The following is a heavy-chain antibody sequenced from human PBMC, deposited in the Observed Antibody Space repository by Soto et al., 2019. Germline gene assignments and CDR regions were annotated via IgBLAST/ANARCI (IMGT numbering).Heavy chain of an antibody. V-gene: IGHV4-4*02. J-gene: IGHJ6*02. Sequence: SETLSLTCAVSGGSISSSNWWSWVRQPPGKGLDRIEEIYQSGSTNYNPSLKTRVTISVDKSKNQFSLKLSSVTAADTAVYYCALEIFGVVGSLEGDYYGMYVWGQGTTVTVSS. CDR3: ALEIFGVVGSLEGDYYGMYV. CDR1: GGSISSSNW. D-gene: IGHD3-3*01. CDR2: IYQSGST.